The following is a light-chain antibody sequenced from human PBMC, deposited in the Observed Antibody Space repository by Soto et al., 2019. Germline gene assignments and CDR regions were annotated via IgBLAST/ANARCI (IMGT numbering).Light chain of an antibody. CDR3: QHYGSSPLT. V-gene: IGKV3-20*01. Sequence: EIVLTQSPGTLSLSPGERATLSCRASQSVSSSYLAWYQQKPGQAPRLLIYDASTRATGIPDRFSGSGSGADFTLTISRLEPEDLGVYYCQHYGSSPLTFGGGTKV. CDR2: DAS. J-gene: IGKJ4*01. CDR1: QSVSSSY.